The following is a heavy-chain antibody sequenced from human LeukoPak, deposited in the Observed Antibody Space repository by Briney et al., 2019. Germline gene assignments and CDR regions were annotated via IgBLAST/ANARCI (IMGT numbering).Heavy chain of an antibody. CDR1: GGSISSYY. J-gene: IGHJ3*02. CDR3: AREAVSRAFDI. D-gene: IGHD2-15*01. Sequence: PSETLSLTCTVSGGSISSYYWSWIRQPPGKGLEWIGYIYYSGSTYYNPSLKSRVTISVDTSKNQFSLKLSSVTAADTAVYYCAREAVSRAFDIWGQGTMVTVSS. CDR2: IYYSGST. V-gene: IGHV4-59*12.